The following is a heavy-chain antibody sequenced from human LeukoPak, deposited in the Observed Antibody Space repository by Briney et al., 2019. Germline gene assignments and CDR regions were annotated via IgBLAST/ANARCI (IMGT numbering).Heavy chain of an antibody. CDR2: INRDGTRI. Sequence: GGSLRLSCAASGFTFSSCWMHWVRQAPGKGLVWVSGINRDGTRISYADSVKGRFTISRDNAKNTLYLQMNSLRAEDTAVYYCARRAVAGILRVQADYYMDVWGKGTTVTVSS. J-gene: IGHJ6*03. V-gene: IGHV3-74*01. CDR3: ARRAVAGILRVQADYYMDV. D-gene: IGHD6-19*01. CDR1: GFTFSSCW.